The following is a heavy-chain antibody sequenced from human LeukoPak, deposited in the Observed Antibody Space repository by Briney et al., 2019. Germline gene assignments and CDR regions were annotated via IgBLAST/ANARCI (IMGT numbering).Heavy chain of an antibody. V-gene: IGHV3-23*01. CDR1: GFTFSSYW. D-gene: IGHD3-22*01. CDR3: AKYRGLRYYDD. CDR2: ISGSGGGT. Sequence: GGSLRLSCAASGFTFSSYWMRWVRQAPGKGLVWVSAISGSGGGTYYADYVKGRFTISRDNSKNTLYLQVNILRAEDTAVYYCAKYRGLRYYDDWGQGTLVTVSS. J-gene: IGHJ4*02.